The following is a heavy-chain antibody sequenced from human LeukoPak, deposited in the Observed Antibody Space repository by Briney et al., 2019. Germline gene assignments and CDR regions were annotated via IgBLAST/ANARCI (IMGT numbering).Heavy chain of an antibody. D-gene: IGHD6-13*01. CDR1: AFTFSSYG. J-gene: IGHJ4*02. Sequence: GGSLRLSCAASAFTFSSYGMHWVRQAPGKGLDRVAVIWYDASYLYYADSVKGRFTISRDNSKNTMYLQMNNLRAEDTAVYYCAKIVQFTAATGTGLDYWGQGTLVTVSP. V-gene: IGHV3-33*06. CDR3: AKIVQFTAATGTGLDY. CDR2: IWYDASYL.